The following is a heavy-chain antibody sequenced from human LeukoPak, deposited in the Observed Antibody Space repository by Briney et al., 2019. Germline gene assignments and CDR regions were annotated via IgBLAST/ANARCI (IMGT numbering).Heavy chain of an antibody. J-gene: IGHJ6*02. Sequence: GASVTVSFKASGYTFTSYGISWVRQAPGQGLEWMGWISAYNGNTNYAQKLQGRVTMTTDTSTSTAYMELRSRRSDDTAVYYCASFTLRIAAAGPGDYYYGMDVWGQGTTVTVSS. CDR2: ISAYNGNT. CDR1: GYTFTSYG. CDR3: ASFTLRIAAAGPGDYYYGMDV. D-gene: IGHD6-13*01. V-gene: IGHV1-18*01.